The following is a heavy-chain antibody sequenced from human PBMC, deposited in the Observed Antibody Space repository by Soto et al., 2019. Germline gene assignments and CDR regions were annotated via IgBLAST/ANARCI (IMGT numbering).Heavy chain of an antibody. CDR2: IIPIFGTA. CDR3: ARLLAYCGGDCYSKYYGMDV. Sequence: SVKVSCKASGGTFSSYAISWVRQAPGQGLEWMGGIIPIFGTANYVQKFQGRVTITADESTSTAYMELSSLRSEDTAVYYCARLLAYCGGDCYSKYYGMDVWGQGTTVTVSS. CDR1: GGTFSSYA. D-gene: IGHD2-21*02. V-gene: IGHV1-69*13. J-gene: IGHJ6*02.